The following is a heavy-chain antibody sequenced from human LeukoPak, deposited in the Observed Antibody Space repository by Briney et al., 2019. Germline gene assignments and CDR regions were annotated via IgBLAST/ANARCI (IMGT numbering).Heavy chain of an antibody. CDR3: ARRGGSYYYDVAFDY. CDR1: GYSFTSYW. J-gene: IGHJ4*02. CDR2: IYPGDSDT. Sequence: GESLQISCKGSGYSFTSYWIGWVRPMPGKGLEWMGIIYPGDSDTRYSPSFQGQVTISADKSISTAYLQWSSLKASDTAMYYCARRGGSYYYDVAFDYWGQGTLVTVSS. V-gene: IGHV5-51*01. D-gene: IGHD1-26*01.